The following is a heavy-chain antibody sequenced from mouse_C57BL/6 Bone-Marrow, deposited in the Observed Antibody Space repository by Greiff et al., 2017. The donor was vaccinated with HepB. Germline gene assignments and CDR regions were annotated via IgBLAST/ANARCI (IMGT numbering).Heavy chain of an antibody. CDR3: TRDPTYYYGSRAWFAY. CDR2: ISSGGDYI. D-gene: IGHD1-1*01. V-gene: IGHV5-9-1*02. CDR1: GFTFSSYA. J-gene: IGHJ3*01. Sequence: EVQGVESGEGLVKPGGSLKLSCAASGFTFSSYAMSWVRQTPEKRLEWVAYISSGGDYIYYADTVKGRFTISRDNARNTLYLQMSSLKSEDTAMYYCTRDPTYYYGSRAWFAYWGQGTLVTVSA.